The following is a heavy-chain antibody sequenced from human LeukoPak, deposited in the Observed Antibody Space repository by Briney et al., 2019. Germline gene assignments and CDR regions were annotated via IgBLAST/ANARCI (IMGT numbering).Heavy chain of an antibody. CDR3: ARLASWFDP. V-gene: IGHV1-2*02. J-gene: IGHJ5*02. D-gene: IGHD5-12*01. CDR1: GYTFTGYY. CDR2: INPNSGGT. Sequence: ASVKVSCKASGYTFTGYYMHWVRQAPGQGLEWMGWINPNSGGTNYAQKLQGRVTMTRDMSTSTVYMELSSLRSEDTAVYYCARLASWFDPWGQGTLVTVSS.